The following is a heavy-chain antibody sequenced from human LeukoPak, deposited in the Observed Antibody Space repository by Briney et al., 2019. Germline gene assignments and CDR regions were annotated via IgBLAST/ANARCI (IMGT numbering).Heavy chain of an antibody. CDR3: VKVSVSAEYFQH. CDR2: ISGSGGST. CDR1: GFTFSSYG. V-gene: IGHV3-23*01. D-gene: IGHD3-10*01. Sequence: GGSLRLSCAASGFTFSSYGMHWVRQAPGKGLEWVSAISGSGGSTYYADSVKGRFTISRDNSKNTLYLQMNSLRAEDTAVYYCVKVSVSAEYFQHWGQGTLVTVSS. J-gene: IGHJ1*01.